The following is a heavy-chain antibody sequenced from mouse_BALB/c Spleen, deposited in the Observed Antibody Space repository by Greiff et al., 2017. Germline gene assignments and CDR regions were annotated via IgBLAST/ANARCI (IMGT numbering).Heavy chain of an antibody. V-gene: IGHV3-6*02. CDR2: ISYDGSN. Sequence: ESGPGLVKPSQSLSLTCSVTGYSITSGYYWNWIRQFPGNKLEWMGYISYDGSNNYNPSLKNRISITRDTSKNQFFLKLNSVTTEDTATYYCARSPLGAWFAYWGQGTLVTVSA. CDR3: ARSPLGAWFAY. CDR1: GYSITSGYY. D-gene: IGHD4-1*01. J-gene: IGHJ3*01.